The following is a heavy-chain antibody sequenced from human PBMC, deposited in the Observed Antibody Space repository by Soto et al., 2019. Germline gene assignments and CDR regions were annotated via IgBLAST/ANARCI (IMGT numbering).Heavy chain of an antibody. D-gene: IGHD3-3*01. V-gene: IGHV3-23*01. J-gene: IGHJ6*04. CDR2: ISGSGGST. Sequence: GGSLRLSCAASGFHFSRYAMSWVRQAPGKGMEWVSAISGSGGSTYYADSVKGRFTISRDNSKNTLYLQMNSLRAEDTAVYYCAKISVGYDFWRCERGPQASYFGMDGWGNGTRVTVSS. CDR3: AKISVGYDFWRCERGPQASYFGMDG. CDR1: GFHFSRYA.